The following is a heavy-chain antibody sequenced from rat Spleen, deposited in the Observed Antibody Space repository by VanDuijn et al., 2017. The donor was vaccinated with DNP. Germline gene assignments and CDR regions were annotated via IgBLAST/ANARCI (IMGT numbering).Heavy chain of an antibody. CDR3: ARSEGY. V-gene: IGHV2-27*01. Sequence: QVQLKESGPGLVQPSQTLSLTCTVSGFSLTRYHVHWVRQPPGKGLEWMGRIQSGGTTDYNSALKSRLSISRDTSKSQVFLKMNSVQTEDTAMYFCARSEGYWGQGVMVTVSS. J-gene: IGHJ2*01. CDR1: GFSLTRYH. CDR2: IQSGGTT.